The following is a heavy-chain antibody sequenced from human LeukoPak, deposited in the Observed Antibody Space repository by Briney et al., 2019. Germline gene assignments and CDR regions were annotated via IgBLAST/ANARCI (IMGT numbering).Heavy chain of an antibody. CDR2: IKSKTDGGTT. J-gene: IGHJ4*02. CDR1: GFTFSNAW. CDR3: WALGWYSWGPYYFDY. Sequence: GSLRLSCAASGFTFSNAWMNWVRQAPGKRLEWVGRIKSKTDGGTTDYAAPVKGRFTISRDDSKNTLYLQMNSLKTEDTAVYYCWALGWYSWGPYYFDYWGQGTLVTVSS. V-gene: IGHV3-15*07. D-gene: IGHD6-19*01.